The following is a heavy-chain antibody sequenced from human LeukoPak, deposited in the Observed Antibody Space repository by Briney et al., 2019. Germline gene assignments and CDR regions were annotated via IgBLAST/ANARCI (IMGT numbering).Heavy chain of an antibody. CDR2: INHSGST. CDR3: ARGGYSSSWFRGYNWFDP. CDR1: GGSFSGYY. V-gene: IGHV4-34*01. D-gene: IGHD6-13*01. Sequence: KPSETLSLTCAVYGGSFSGYYWSWIRQPPGKGLEWIGEINHSGSTNYNPSLKSRVTISVDTSKNQFSLKLSSVTAADTAVYYRARGGYSSSWFRGYNWFDPWGQGTLVTVSS. J-gene: IGHJ5*02.